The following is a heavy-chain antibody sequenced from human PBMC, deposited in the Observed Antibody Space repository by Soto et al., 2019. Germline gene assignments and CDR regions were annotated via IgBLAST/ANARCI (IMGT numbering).Heavy chain of an antibody. CDR1: GFMFSKSG. D-gene: IGHD6-13*01. CDR3: AKDGLSDSPAAIDY. Sequence: VQLLESGGGLAQPGGSLRLSCAASGFMFSKSGMTWVRQAPGKGLESVAHIGGSGRNTYYTDSVKGRFTISRDNSKNTLFLQINSLRDEDTAIYYCAKDGLSDSPAAIDYWGRGTRVTVSS. V-gene: IGHV3-23*01. J-gene: IGHJ4*02. CDR2: IGGSGRNT.